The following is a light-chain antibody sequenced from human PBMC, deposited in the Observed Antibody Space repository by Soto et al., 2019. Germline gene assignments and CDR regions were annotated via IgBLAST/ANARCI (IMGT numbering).Light chain of an antibody. CDR2: GAS. CDR1: ESVSSN. J-gene: IGKJ5*01. V-gene: IGKV3-15*01. CDR3: QQYNSWPPIT. Sequence: TQSPGALCLSSGETATLSRRPSESVSSNLAWYQQRPGQAPRLVIYGASTRATGIPARFSGGGSGTEFTLTISSLQSEDFAVYYCQQYNSWPPITFGQGTRLEIK.